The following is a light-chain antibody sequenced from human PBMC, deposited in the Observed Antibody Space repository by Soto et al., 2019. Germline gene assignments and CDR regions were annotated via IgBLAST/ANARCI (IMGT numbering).Light chain of an antibody. CDR1: QSVSSSY. Sequence: EIVMTQSPATLSLSPGERATLSCRASQSVSSSYLAWYQQKPGQAPRLLIYGASNRATGIPDRFSGSGSGTEFTLTISSLQSQDFAVYYCQQYNNWPPITFGQGTRLEI. V-gene: IGKV3D-15*01. J-gene: IGKJ5*01. CDR2: GAS. CDR3: QQYNNWPPIT.